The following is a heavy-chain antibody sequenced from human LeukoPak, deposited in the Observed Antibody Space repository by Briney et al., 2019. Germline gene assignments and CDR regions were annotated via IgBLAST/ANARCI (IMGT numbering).Heavy chain of an antibody. V-gene: IGHV3-30*03. CDR3: ARDSSNWGSRWSYFDY. J-gene: IGHJ4*02. CDR1: GFTFSDLG. Sequence: PGGSLRLSCAGSGFTFSDLGMHWVRQAPGKGLQWLAMISSDGNIKVSLDSVKGRFTTSRENSKNTLYLEMTRLSVEDTAVYYCARDSSNWGSRWSYFDYWGQGTLVTVSS. CDR2: ISSDGNIK. D-gene: IGHD7-27*01.